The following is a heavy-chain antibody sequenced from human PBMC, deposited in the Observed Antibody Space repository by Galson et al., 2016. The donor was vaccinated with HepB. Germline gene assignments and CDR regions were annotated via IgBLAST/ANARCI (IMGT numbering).Heavy chain of an antibody. CDR1: GFTFSNYG. CDR2: VSYDGNKK. J-gene: IGHJ3*02. D-gene: IGHD2-15*01. V-gene: IGHV3-30*03. CDR3: ATLAATGAFDI. Sequence: SLRLSCAASGFTFSNYGMHWVRQAPGKGLEWVAVVSYDGNKKYYADSAKGRFTISRDVSKNTLSLQMNSLRPEDTAVYYCATLAATGAFDIWGQGTMVTVSS.